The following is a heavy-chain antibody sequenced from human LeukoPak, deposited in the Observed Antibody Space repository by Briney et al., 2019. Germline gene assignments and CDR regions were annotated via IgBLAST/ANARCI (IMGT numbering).Heavy chain of an antibody. J-gene: IGHJ4*02. D-gene: IGHD3-9*01. V-gene: IGHV3-21*01. Sequence: GASPRLSCAASGFTFNTFNMNWVRQAPGKGLEWVSSITSGGDYIYYADSVKGRFTTSRDNAKNSLSLQLNSLRVEDTAVYYCARGHYDVLAASYKWTPDYWGQGTLVTVSS. CDR1: GFTFNTFN. CDR2: ITSGGDYI. CDR3: ARGHYDVLAASYKWTPDY.